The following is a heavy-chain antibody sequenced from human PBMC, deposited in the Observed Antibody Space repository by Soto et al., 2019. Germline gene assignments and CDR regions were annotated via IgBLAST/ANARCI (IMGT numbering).Heavy chain of an antibody. CDR1: GASITSTTYF. J-gene: IGHJ4*02. CDR3: AKNLPRTGRFDY. Sequence: SETLSLTCSLSGASITSTTYFWAWIRQPPGKGLEWVGSIYYGGKTHYNPSLKSRTTISVDRSRNQFSLQVSSVTAADTAVYYCAKNLPRTGRFDYWGQGTLVTVSS. V-gene: IGHV4-39*01. CDR2: IYYGGKT.